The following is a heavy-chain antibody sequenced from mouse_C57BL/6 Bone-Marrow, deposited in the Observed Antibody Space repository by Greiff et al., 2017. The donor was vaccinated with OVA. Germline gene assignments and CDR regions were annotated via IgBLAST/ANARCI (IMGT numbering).Heavy chain of an antibody. Sequence: VQLQQSGPELVKPGASVKLSCKASGYTFTSYDINWVKQRPGQGLEWLGWIYPGAGSTKYTETFKGKATLTVDTSASTAYMELHSLTSEDSAVYFCARSLIYYGLAYWGQGTLVTVSA. D-gene: IGHD2-1*01. CDR3: ARSLIYYGLAY. CDR2: IYPGAGST. CDR1: GYTFTSYD. J-gene: IGHJ3*01. V-gene: IGHV1-85*01.